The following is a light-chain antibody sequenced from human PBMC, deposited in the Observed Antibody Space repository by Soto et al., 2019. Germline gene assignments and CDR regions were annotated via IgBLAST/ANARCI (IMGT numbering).Light chain of an antibody. CDR1: QSISSC. CDR3: QQDNSYSPYT. J-gene: IGKJ2*01. V-gene: IGKV1-5*03. Sequence: DIQMTQSPSTLSASVGDRVTITCRASQSISSCLAWYQQKPGKAPNLLIYEASSLESGVPSRFSGSGDGTEFTLTISSLQPADFATYYCQQDNSYSPYTFGQGTKVEIK. CDR2: EAS.